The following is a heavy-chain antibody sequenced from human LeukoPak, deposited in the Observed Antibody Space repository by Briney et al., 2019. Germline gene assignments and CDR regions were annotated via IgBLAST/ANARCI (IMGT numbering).Heavy chain of an antibody. J-gene: IGHJ4*02. Sequence: PGGSLRLSCAASGFTFSSYSMNWVRQAPGKGLEWVSSISSSSSYIYYADSVKGRFTISRDNAKNSLYLQMNNLRAEDTAVYYCARARDGYPIGYFDYWGQGTLVTVSS. V-gene: IGHV3-21*01. D-gene: IGHD5-24*01. CDR2: ISSSSSYI. CDR3: ARARDGYPIGYFDY. CDR1: GFTFSSYS.